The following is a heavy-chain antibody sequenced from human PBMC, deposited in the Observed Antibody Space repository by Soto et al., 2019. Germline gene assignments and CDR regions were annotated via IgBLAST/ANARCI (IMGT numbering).Heavy chain of an antibody. V-gene: IGHV4-31*03. CDR1: GGSISSGGYS. CDR2: IYYSGST. J-gene: IGHJ4*02. D-gene: IGHD3-16*02. Sequence: SETLSLTCTVSGGSISSGGYSWSWIRQHPGKGLEWIGYIYYSGSTYYNPSLKSRVTISVDTSKNQFSLKLSSVTAADTAVYYCARGGDYVWGSYRPFDYWGQGTLVTVSS. CDR3: ARGGDYVWGSYRPFDY.